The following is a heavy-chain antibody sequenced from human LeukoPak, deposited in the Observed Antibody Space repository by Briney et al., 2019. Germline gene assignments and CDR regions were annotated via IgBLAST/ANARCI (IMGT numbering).Heavy chain of an antibody. CDR3: ARDPTPRYCSGGSCYTHYGMDV. J-gene: IGHJ6*02. V-gene: IGHV3-21*01. Sequence: GGSLRLSCAASGFTFSSCTMNWVRQAPGKGLEWVSSISSSSSYIYYADSGKGRLTISRDNAKNSLYLQMNSLRAEDTAVYYCARDPTPRYCSGGSCYTHYGMDVWGQGTTVTVSS. CDR1: GFTFSSCT. CDR2: ISSSSSYI. D-gene: IGHD2-15*01.